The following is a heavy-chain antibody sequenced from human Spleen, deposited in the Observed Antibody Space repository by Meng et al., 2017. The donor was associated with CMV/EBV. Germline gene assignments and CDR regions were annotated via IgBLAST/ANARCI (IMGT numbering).Heavy chain of an antibody. J-gene: IGHJ3*02. CDR2: IGSGSGNI. Sequence: GGSLRLSCAASGFTFRNYGMNWVRQAPGKGLEWVSSIGSGSGNIYYGDSVKGRFAISRDNAKNSLYLHMSSLRAEDTAVCYCARDGGYCSSTSCYNDWGAFDIWGQGTLVTVSS. V-gene: IGHV3-21*01. CDR3: ARDGGYCSSTSCYNDWGAFDI. D-gene: IGHD2-2*02. CDR1: GFTFRNYG.